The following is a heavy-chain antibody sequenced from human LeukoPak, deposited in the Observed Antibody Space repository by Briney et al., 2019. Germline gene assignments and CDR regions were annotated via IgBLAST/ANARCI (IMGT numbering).Heavy chain of an antibody. J-gene: IGHJ6*02. Sequence: GGSLRLSCAASGFTFSSYSMNWVRQAPGKGLEWVSSISSSSSYIYYADSVKGRLTISRDNAKNSLYLQMNSLRAEDTAVYYCARALYYYGSGSLYGMDVWGQGTTVTVSS. CDR2: ISSSSSYI. CDR1: GFTFSSYS. D-gene: IGHD3-10*01. CDR3: ARALYYYGSGSLYGMDV. V-gene: IGHV3-21*01.